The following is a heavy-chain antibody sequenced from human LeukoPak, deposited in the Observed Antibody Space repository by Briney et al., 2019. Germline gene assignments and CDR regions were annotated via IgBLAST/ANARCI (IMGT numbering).Heavy chain of an antibody. Sequence: GGSLRLSCAASGFTFSTFTMSWVRQAPGKGLVWVSRINADGSRTGYADSVKGRFTFSRDNARNTLYLQMNSLRAEDTAVYYCARELPREVTLDYWGQGTLVTVSS. J-gene: IGHJ4*02. V-gene: IGHV3-74*01. D-gene: IGHD2-21*02. CDR1: GFTFSTFT. CDR2: INADGSRT. CDR3: ARELPREVTLDY.